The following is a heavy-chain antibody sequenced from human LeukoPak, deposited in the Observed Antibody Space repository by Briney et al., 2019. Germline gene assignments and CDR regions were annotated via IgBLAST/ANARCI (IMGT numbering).Heavy chain of an antibody. J-gene: IGHJ4*02. Sequence: GESLKISCKGSGYTFTTYWIAWVRQMPGKGLEWMGVIYPSDSDTRYFPSFQGQVTISADKSISTAYLQWSSLKASDTAMYYCARPVRDSTSYYSYIDYWGQGTLVTVSS. V-gene: IGHV5-51*01. D-gene: IGHD3-22*01. CDR2: IYPSDSDT. CDR3: ARPVRDSTSYYSYIDY. CDR1: GYTFTTYW.